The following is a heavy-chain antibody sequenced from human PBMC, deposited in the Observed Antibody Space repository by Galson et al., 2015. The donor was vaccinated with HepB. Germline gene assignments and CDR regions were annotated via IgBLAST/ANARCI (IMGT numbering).Heavy chain of an antibody. CDR3: TRDTDFGEQWYFDL. D-gene: IGHD4-17*01. CDR1: GSSFATSD. J-gene: IGHJ2*01. Sequence: SVKVSCKASGSSFATSDIMWVRQAPGQGFQWMGWVNPGSGNTGYAQKFQGRVTMSSDSSTATVYMELSYLTSEDTAVYFCTRDTDFGEQWYFDLWGHGTLVLVSS. CDR2: VNPGSGNT. V-gene: IGHV1-8*02.